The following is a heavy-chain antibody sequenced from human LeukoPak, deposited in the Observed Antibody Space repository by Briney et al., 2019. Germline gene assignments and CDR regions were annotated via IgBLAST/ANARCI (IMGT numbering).Heavy chain of an antibody. CDR3: ARGRFGDVASGDY. Sequence: ASVKVSCKASGYTFSSYTMNWVRQAPGQGLEWMGWINTNTGDPVYAQGFTGRFVFYLDTSVNTAYLEISSLKTEDTAVYYCARGRFGDVASGDYWGQGTLVTVSS. CDR1: GYTFSSYT. CDR2: INTNTGDP. J-gene: IGHJ4*02. V-gene: IGHV7-4-1*01. D-gene: IGHD3-10*01.